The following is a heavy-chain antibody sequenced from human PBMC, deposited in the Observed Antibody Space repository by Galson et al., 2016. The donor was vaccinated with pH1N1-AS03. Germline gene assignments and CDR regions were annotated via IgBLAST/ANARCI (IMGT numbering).Heavy chain of an antibody. J-gene: IGHJ3*02. CDR2: IDNDGRNT. D-gene: IGHD1-1*01. V-gene: IGHV3-74*01. Sequence: LRLSCAASGFIFNNHWMHWVRQPPGEGLVWVSRIDNDGRNTDYADSVKGRFIISRDNAKNTLYLEMNSLRAEDTSVYYCARDGMRGDACDIWGQGTMVTVSP. CDR3: ARDGMRGDACDI. CDR1: GFIFNNHW.